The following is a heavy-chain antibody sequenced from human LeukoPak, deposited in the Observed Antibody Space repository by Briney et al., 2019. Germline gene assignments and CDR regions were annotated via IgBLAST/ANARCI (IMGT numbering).Heavy chain of an antibody. D-gene: IGHD2-8*01. CDR2: ITSSSTYI. CDR1: GFTFSSYN. V-gene: IGHV3-21*01. Sequence: PGGSLRLSCAASGFTFSSYNMNWVRQAPGKGLEWVSSITSSSTYIYYADSVKGRFTISRDNSKNTLYLQMNSLRAEDTAVYYCARDGYCTNGVCPYYYYTDVWGKGTTVTVSS. J-gene: IGHJ6*03. CDR3: ARDGYCTNGVCPYYYYTDV.